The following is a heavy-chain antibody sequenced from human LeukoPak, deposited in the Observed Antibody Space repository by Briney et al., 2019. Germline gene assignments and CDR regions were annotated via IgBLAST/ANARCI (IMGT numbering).Heavy chain of an antibody. V-gene: IGHV3-7*01. D-gene: IGHD5-24*01. Sequence: GGSLRLSCAASGFTFSRYWMSWVRQAPGKGLEWVANIKEDGSEKYYVDSVKGRFIISRDNAKNSMYLQMNSLRAEDTAVYYCASDQDPVEMATIFGYWGQGTLVTVSA. CDR2: IKEDGSEK. CDR1: GFTFSRYW. J-gene: IGHJ4*02. CDR3: ASDQDPVEMATIFGY.